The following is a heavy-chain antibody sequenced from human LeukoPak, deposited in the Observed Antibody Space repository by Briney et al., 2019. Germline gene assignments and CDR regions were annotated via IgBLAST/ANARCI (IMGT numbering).Heavy chain of an antibody. CDR3: AKDSDILTGYFDY. CDR1: GFTFDDYA. V-gene: IGHV3-43*02. D-gene: IGHD3-9*01. CDR2: ISGDAATT. Sequence: PGGSLRLSCAASGFTFDDYAMHWVRQAPGKGLEWVSLISGDAATTYYADSVKGRFTISRDSSKNSLYLQMNSLRTEDTALYYCAKDSDILTGYFDYWGQGTLVPVSS. J-gene: IGHJ4*02.